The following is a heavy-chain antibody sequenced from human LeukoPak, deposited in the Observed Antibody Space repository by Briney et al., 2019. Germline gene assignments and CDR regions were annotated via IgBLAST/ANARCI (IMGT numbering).Heavy chain of an antibody. J-gene: IGHJ4*02. D-gene: IGHD5-18*01. CDR1: GGSISSSSYS. Sequence: SETLSLTCTVSGGSISSSSYSWGWIRQPPGKGLEWIGSIYYSGSTYYNPSLKSRVTISVDTSKNQFSLKLSSVTAADTAVYYCARPSPGGYSYGSFDYWGQGTLVTVSS. V-gene: IGHV4-39*01. CDR2: IYYSGST. CDR3: ARPSPGGYSYGSFDY.